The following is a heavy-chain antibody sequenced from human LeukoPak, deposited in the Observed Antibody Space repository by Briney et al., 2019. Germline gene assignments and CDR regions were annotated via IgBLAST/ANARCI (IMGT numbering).Heavy chain of an antibody. J-gene: IGHJ4*02. V-gene: IGHV3-15*01. CDR1: GFTFSNAW. Sequence: PGGSLRLSCAASGFTFSNAWMSWVRQAPGKGLEWVGRIKSKTDGGTTDYAAPVKGRFTISRDDSKNTLYLQMNSLKTEDTAVYYCTTDSSSWYIVMLPLVDYWGQGTLVTVSS. CDR3: TTDSSSWYIVMLPLVDY. D-gene: IGHD6-13*01. CDR2: IKSKTDGGTT.